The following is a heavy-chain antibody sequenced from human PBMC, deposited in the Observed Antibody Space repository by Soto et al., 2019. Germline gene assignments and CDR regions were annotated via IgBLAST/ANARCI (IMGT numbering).Heavy chain of an antibody. CDR2: ISSSGAFT. CDR3: VKHQVSLVRGISPFDY. J-gene: IGHJ4*02. CDR1: GFTFNSND. D-gene: IGHD3-10*01. V-gene: IGHV3-23*01. Sequence: GGSLRLSCAVSGFTFNSNDMTWVRQAPGKGLEWVSTISSSGAFTYHADSVRGRLTISRDNSKNTMYLQMNSLRAEDTAVYYCVKHQVSLVRGISPFDYWGQGALVTVSS.